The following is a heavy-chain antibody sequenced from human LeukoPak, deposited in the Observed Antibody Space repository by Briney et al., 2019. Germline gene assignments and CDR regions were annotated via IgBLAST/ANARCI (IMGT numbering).Heavy chain of an antibody. J-gene: IGHJ6*03. Sequence: GASVKVSCKTSGYTFNAYGISWVRQAPGQGLECMGWISAYNGNTNYAQKLQGRVTMTTDTSTSTAYLELRSLRSDDTAVYYCARSPGSWALKQWLSSNYYYYYMDVWGKGTTVTISS. CDR1: GYTFNAYG. CDR3: ARSPGSWALKQWLSSNYYYYYMDV. CDR2: ISAYNGNT. D-gene: IGHD6-19*01. V-gene: IGHV1-18*01.